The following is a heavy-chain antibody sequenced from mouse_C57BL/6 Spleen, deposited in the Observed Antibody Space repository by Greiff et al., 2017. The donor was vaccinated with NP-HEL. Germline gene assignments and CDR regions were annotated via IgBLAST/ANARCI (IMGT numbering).Heavy chain of an antibody. CDR1: GYTFTSYW. CDR3: ARGGITTVVAFPFDY. V-gene: IGHV1-55*01. CDR2: IYPGSGST. Sequence: QVQLQQSGAELVKPGASVKMSCKASGYTFTSYWITWVKQRPGQGLEWIGDIYPGSGSTNYNEKFKSKATLTVDTSSSTAYMQLSSLTSEDSAVYYCARGGITTVVAFPFDYWGQGTTLTVSS. D-gene: IGHD1-1*01. J-gene: IGHJ2*01.